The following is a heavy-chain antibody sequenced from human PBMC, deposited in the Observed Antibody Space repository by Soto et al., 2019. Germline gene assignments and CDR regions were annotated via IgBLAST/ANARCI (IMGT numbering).Heavy chain of an antibody. V-gene: IGHV3-74*01. CDR3: ARGGRGGYYTDA. J-gene: IGHJ6*03. CDR1: GFTFSSYS. CDR2: IKSDGSIT. Sequence: GGSLRLSCAASGFTFSSYSMNWVRQAPGKGLEWVSRIKSDGSITNYADSVKGRFTISRDNAKNTVYVEMNSLRAEDTAVYYCARGGRGGYYTDAWGKGTTVTVSS. D-gene: IGHD3-10*01.